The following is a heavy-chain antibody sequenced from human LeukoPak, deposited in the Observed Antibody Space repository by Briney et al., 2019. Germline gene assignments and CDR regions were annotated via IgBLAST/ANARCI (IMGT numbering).Heavy chain of an antibody. Sequence: GGSLRLSCAASGFTFSSYGMHWVRQAPGKGLEWVAFIRYDGSNKYYADSVKGRFTISRDNAKNSVYLQMNSLRVEDTAIYYCARDNPAAYWGQGTLVTVSS. CDR2: IRYDGSNK. CDR1: GFTFSSYG. J-gene: IGHJ4*02. CDR3: ARDNPAAY. V-gene: IGHV3-30*02.